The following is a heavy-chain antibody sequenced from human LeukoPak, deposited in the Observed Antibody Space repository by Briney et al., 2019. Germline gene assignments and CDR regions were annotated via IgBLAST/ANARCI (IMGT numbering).Heavy chain of an antibody. Sequence: SETLSLSCTVSGGSISSYYWSWIRQPPGKGLEWIGYIYYSGSINYNPSLKSRGTMSVDTSKNQFSLKLSSVTAADTAVYYCARHLGYCSSSSCYFDYWGQGALVTVSS. CDR3: ARHLGYCSSSSCYFDY. V-gene: IGHV4-59*01. CDR2: IYYSGSI. CDR1: GGSISSYY. D-gene: IGHD2-2*01. J-gene: IGHJ4*02.